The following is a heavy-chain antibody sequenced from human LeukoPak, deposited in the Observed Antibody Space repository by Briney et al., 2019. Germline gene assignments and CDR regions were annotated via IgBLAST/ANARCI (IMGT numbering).Heavy chain of an antibody. D-gene: IGHD2-21*02. CDR2: ISAYNGNT. J-gene: IGHJ3*02. CDR1: GYTFTSYG. Sequence: ASVKVSCKASGYTFTSYGISWVRQAPGQGLEWMGWISAYNGNTNYAQKLQGRVTMTTDTSTSTAYMELRSLRSDDTAVYYCARRAAYCGGDCYSAFDIWGQGTVVTVSS. CDR3: ARRAAYCGGDCYSAFDI. V-gene: IGHV1-18*01.